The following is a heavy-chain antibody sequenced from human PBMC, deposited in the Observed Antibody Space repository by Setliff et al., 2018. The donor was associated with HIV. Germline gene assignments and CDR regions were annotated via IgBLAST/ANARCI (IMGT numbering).Heavy chain of an antibody. J-gene: IGHJ4*02. CDR3: ARRPIKGYGPFDS. V-gene: IGHV4-38-2*01. D-gene: IGHD2-15*01. CDR2: MYHTGST. Sequence: SETLSLTCAVSGYSISSGCCGGWIRQPPGKGLEWIGSMYHTGSTNYNPSLKSRGAMSVDTSRNQFSLELTSVTAADTAVYYCARRPIKGYGPFDSWGPGTLVTVSS. CDR1: GYSISSGCC.